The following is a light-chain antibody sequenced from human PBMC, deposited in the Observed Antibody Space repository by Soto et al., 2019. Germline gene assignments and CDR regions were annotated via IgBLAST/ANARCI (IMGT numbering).Light chain of an antibody. Sequence: QSVLTQPASVSGSPGQSITISCTGTSSDVGYYNLVSWYQQHPGKAPKLMFYGGSKRPSGVSNRFSASKSGNRASLTISGLQAEDEADYYCCSYAGSRTYVFGNGTKLTVL. J-gene: IGLJ1*01. CDR3: CSYAGSRTYV. V-gene: IGLV2-23*01. CDR2: GGS. CDR1: SSDVGYYNL.